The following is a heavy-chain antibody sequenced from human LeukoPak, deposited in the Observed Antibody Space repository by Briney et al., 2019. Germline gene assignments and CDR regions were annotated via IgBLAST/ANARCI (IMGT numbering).Heavy chain of an antibody. Sequence: GASVKVSCKASGYTFTGYYMHWVRQAPGQGIEWMGWINPNSGGTNYAQKFQGRVTITRDTSISTAYMELSRLRSDDTAVYYCARVGGYSYGYFDYWGQGTLVTVSS. J-gene: IGHJ4*02. CDR1: GYTFTGYY. D-gene: IGHD5-18*01. CDR3: ARVGGYSYGYFDY. V-gene: IGHV1-2*02. CDR2: INPNSGGT.